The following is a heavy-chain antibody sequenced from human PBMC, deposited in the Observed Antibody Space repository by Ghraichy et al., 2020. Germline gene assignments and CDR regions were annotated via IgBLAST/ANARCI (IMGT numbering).Heavy chain of an antibody. D-gene: IGHD3-10*01. Sequence: LSLTCAASGFTFSSYAMTWVRQAPGKGLEWVSAISGSGGSTYYADSVKGRFTISRDNSKNTLYLQMNSLRAEDTAVYHCAKGSGVTIIRGVIIPYHWFDPWGQGTLVTVSS. CDR3: AKGSGVTIIRGVIIPYHWFDP. J-gene: IGHJ5*02. V-gene: IGHV3-23*01. CDR1: GFTFSSYA. CDR2: ISGSGGST.